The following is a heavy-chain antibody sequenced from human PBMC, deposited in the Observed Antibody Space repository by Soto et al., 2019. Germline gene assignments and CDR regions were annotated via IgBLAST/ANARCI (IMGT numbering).Heavy chain of an antibody. J-gene: IGHJ6*02. V-gene: IGHV3-23*01. CDR3: GKGSDAPKYFYYATDV. Sequence: GGSLRLSCAASGFTFGIHAMSWVRQAPGKGLEWVSFISGSGGSTYYADSVKGRFTISRDNSKKTLYLQMNSLRGEDTAVYYCGKGSDAPKYFYYATDVWGQGTTVTVSS. CDR2: ISGSGGST. CDR1: GFTFGIHA.